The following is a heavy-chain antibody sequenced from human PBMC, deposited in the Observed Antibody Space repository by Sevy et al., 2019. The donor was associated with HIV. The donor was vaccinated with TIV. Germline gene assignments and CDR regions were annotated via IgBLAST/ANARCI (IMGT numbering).Heavy chain of an antibody. Sequence: GSLRLSCVLYGGSFSGYYWSWIRQPPGKGLEWIGEINYSGYTNYNPSLKSRVTISIDTSTNQFSLRLSSVTAADTAVYYCARGTAGYCSGGSCYSPFDPWGQGALVTVSS. V-gene: IGHV4-34*01. CDR2: INYSGYT. CDR3: ARGTAGYCSGGSCYSPFDP. CDR1: GGSFSGYY. J-gene: IGHJ5*02. D-gene: IGHD2-15*01.